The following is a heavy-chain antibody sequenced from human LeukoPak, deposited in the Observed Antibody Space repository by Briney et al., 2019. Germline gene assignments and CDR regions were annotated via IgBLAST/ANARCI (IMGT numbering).Heavy chain of an antibody. Sequence: SVKVSCKASGGTFSSYAISWVRQAPGQGLEWMGRIIPILGIANYAQKFRGRVTITADKSTSTAYMELSSLRSEDTAVYYCARDSYGDPDRRTYDAFDIWGQGTMVTVSS. J-gene: IGHJ3*02. CDR3: ARDSYGDPDRRTYDAFDI. D-gene: IGHD4-17*01. CDR2: IIPILGIA. CDR1: GGTFSSYA. V-gene: IGHV1-69*04.